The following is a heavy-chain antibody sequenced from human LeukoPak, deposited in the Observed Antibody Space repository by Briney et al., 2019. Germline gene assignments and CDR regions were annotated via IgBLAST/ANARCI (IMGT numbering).Heavy chain of an antibody. J-gene: IGHJ4*02. CDR3: ARVRAERYYDFWSGYSSENTSSSSLDY. Sequence: GGSLRLSCAASGFTFSSYSMNWVRQAPGKGLEWFSSFSSSSSYIYYADSVKGRFTISSDNAKNSLYLQMNSLRAEDTAVYYCARVRAERYYDFWSGYSSENTSSSSLDYWGQGTLVTVSS. D-gene: IGHD3-3*01. CDR2: FSSSSSYI. V-gene: IGHV3-21*01. CDR1: GFTFSSYS.